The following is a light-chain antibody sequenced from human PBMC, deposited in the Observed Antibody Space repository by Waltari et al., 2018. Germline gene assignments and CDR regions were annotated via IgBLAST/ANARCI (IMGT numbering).Light chain of an antibody. V-gene: IGKV3-11*01. CDR1: QSVSRS. CDR3: HQRFNWPPWT. J-gene: IGKJ1*01. Sequence: IVLTQSPATLSLSPGDRATLSCRASQSVSRSLAWYPQKPGQDPRLVIYDSSNRATGIPARFSGSGSGTDFTLTITSLEPEDFAVYYCHQRFNWPPWTFGQGTKVEIK. CDR2: DSS.